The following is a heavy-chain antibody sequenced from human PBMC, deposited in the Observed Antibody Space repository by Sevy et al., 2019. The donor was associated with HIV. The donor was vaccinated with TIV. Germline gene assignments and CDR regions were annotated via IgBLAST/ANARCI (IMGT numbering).Heavy chain of an antibody. V-gene: IGHV3-7*01. Sequence: GESLKISCAASGFTFSSYWMSWVHQAPGKGLEWVANIKQDGSERYYLDSVKGRFTISRDNAKNSLYLQMDSLRAEDTAVYYCARGGQRFDYWGQGTLVTVSS. CDR1: GFTFSSYW. CDR2: IKQDGSER. D-gene: IGHD6-25*01. J-gene: IGHJ4*02. CDR3: ARGGQRFDY.